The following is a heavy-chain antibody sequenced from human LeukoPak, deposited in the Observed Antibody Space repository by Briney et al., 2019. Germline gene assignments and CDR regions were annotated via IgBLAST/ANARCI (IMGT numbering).Heavy chain of an antibody. J-gene: IGHJ6*03. Sequence: ASVKVSCKASGYTFTSYDTNWVRQATGQGLEWMGWMNPNSGNTGYAQKFQGRVTITRNTSISTAYMELSSLRSEDTAVYYCARGDFLSSTSCYTCGDGPYYYYYMDVWGKGTTVTVSS. D-gene: IGHD2-2*02. CDR1: GYTFTSYD. V-gene: IGHV1-8*03. CDR3: ARGDFLSSTSCYTCGDGPYYYYYMDV. CDR2: MNPNSGNT.